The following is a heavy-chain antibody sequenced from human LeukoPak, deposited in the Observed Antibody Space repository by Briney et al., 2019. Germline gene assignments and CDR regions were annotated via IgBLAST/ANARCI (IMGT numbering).Heavy chain of an antibody. D-gene: IGHD2-21*01. CDR2: IYHSGST. J-gene: IGHJ2*01. CDR1: GGSISSGGYY. V-gene: IGHV4-30-2*01. CDR3: ARDRPHCGGDCPYWYFDL. Sequence: PSGTLSLTCAVSGGSISSGGYYWSWIRQPPGKGLEWIGYIYHSGSTYYNPSLKSRVTISVDRSKNQFSLKLSSVTAADTAVYYCARDRPHCGGDCPYWYFDLWGRGTLVIVSS.